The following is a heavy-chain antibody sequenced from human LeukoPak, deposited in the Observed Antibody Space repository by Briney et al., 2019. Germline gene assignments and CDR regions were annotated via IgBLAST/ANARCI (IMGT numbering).Heavy chain of an antibody. J-gene: IGHJ2*01. V-gene: IGHV4-59*01. CDR3: ARVSYYDFWSHCYFDL. D-gene: IGHD3-3*01. Sequence: SETLSLTCTVSGGSISSYYWSWIRQPPGKGLEWIGYIYYSGSTNYNPSLKSRVTISVDTSKNQFSLKLSSVTAADTAVYYCARVSYYDFWSHCYFDLWGRGTLVTVSS. CDR2: IYYSGST. CDR1: GGSISSYY.